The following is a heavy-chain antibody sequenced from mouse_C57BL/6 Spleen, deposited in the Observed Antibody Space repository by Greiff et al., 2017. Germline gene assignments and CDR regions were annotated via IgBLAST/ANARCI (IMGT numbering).Heavy chain of an antibody. J-gene: IGHJ2*01. V-gene: IGHV1-72*01. CDR2: IAPNSGGT. CDR3: ARSRGLGHFDY. CDR1: GYTFTSYW. D-gene: IGHD4-1*01. Sequence: QVQLQQPGAELVKPGASVKLSCKASGYTFTSYWMPWVKQRPGRGLEWIGRIAPNSGGTKYNEKFKSKATLTVDKPSSTAYMQLSSLTSEDSAVYYCARSRGLGHFDYWGQGTTLTVSS.